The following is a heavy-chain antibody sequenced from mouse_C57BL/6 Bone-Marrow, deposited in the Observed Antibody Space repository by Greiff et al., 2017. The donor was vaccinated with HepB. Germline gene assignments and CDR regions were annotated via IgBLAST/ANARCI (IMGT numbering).Heavy chain of an antibody. V-gene: IGHV14-2*01. D-gene: IGHD1-1*01. CDR3: ASDYYGSPAGAY. Sequence: VQLQQSGAELVKPGASVKLSCTASGFNIKDYYMHWVKQRTEQGLEWIGRIDPEDGETKYAPKFQGKATITADTSSNTASLQLSSLTSEDTAVYYCASDYYGSPAGAYWGQGTLVTVSA. J-gene: IGHJ3*01. CDR1: GFNIKDYY. CDR2: IDPEDGET.